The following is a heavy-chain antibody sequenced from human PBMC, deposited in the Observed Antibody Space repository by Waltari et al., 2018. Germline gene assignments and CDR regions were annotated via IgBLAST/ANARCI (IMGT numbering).Heavy chain of an antibody. CDR2: IYPGDSET. V-gene: IGHV5-51*01. CDR1: EYSVSSYW. J-gene: IGHJ4*02. Sequence: DVQLVQSGAGVKKRRESLRICCQGSEYSVSSYWIGWVRPMPGKGLEWMGIIYPGDSETTYSPSFQGQVAISADKSISTAFLQWSSLKASDAGMYYCARQRRDSDHLDYWGQGTLVTVSS. CDR3: ARQRRDSDHLDY.